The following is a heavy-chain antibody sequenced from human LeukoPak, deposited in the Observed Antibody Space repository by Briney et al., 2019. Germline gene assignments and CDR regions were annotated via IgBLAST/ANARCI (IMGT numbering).Heavy chain of an antibody. J-gene: IGHJ4*02. D-gene: IGHD2-15*01. CDR2: VYSGGRT. CDR3: TRDNPFGGH. V-gene: IGHV3-53*01. CDR1: GFTVSSNY. Sequence: GGSLRLSCAASGFTVSSNYMSWVRQAPGKGLEWVSVVYSGGRTYYADSVKDRFTISKDNSKNTLYLQVNSLRAEDTAMYYCTRDNPFGGHWGQGTLVTVSS.